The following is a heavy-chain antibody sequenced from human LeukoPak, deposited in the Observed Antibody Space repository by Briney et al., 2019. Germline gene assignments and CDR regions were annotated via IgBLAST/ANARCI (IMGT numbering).Heavy chain of an antibody. V-gene: IGHV1-46*03. D-gene: IGHD3-3*01. Sequence: ASVKVSCKASGYTFTSYYMHWVRQAPGQGLEWMGIINPSGGSTSYAQKFQGRVTMTRDTSTSTVYMELSSLRSEDTAVYYCARSLEWLLWCDYWGQGTLVTDSS. CDR3: ARSLEWLLWCDY. CDR2: INPSGGST. J-gene: IGHJ4*02. CDR1: GYTFTSYY.